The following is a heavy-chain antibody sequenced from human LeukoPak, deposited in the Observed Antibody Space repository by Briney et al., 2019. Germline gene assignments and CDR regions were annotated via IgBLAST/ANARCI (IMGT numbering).Heavy chain of an antibody. Sequence: GGSLRLSCAASGFTFNDAWAHWVRHAPGRGLVWVSLIKTDGITTRYADSVKGRFTISRDTAKNTVYLQMNSLRAEDTAVYYCARDPYWGQGILVTVFS. V-gene: IGHV3-74*01. CDR1: GFTFNDAW. CDR3: ARDPY. CDR2: IKTDGITT. J-gene: IGHJ4*02.